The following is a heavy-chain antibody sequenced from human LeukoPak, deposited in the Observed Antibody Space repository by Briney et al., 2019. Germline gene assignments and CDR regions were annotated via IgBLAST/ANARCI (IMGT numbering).Heavy chain of an antibody. D-gene: IGHD3-16*01. V-gene: IGHV3-7*01. CDR1: GFTFNSNW. CDR3: TRVEGAYWFDP. Sequence: PGGSLRLSCAASGFTFNSNWMTWVRQAPGKGLEWVANIKQTGNEKYYVDSVKGRFTISRDNAKNSVYLQMNSLRAEDTAVYYCTRVEGAYWFDPWGQGTLVTVSS. CDR2: IKQTGNEK. J-gene: IGHJ5*02.